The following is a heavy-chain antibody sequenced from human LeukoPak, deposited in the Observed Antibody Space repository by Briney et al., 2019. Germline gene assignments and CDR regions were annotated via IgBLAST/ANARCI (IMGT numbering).Heavy chain of an antibody. D-gene: IGHD6-19*01. J-gene: IGHJ4*02. V-gene: IGHV4-59*08. CDR2: IYYSGST. Sequence: PSETLSLTCTVSGGSISSYYWSWIRQPPGKGLEWIGYIYYSGSTNYNPSLKSRVTISVDTSKNQFSLKLSSVTAADTAVYYCAGHSVAGPEVDYWGQGTLVTVSS. CDR3: AGHSVAGPEVDY. CDR1: GGSISSYY.